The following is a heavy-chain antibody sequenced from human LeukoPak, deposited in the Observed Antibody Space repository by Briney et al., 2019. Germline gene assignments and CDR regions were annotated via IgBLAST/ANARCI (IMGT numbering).Heavy chain of an antibody. D-gene: IGHD3-22*01. CDR1: GFTFSSYD. Sequence: GGSLRLSCAASGFTFSSYDMHWVSQAPGKGLEWVSAIGTAGDTYYPGSVKGRFTISRENAKNSLYLQMNSLRAGDTAVYYCARGKGARYYYDSSGIDAFDIWGQGTMVTVSS. CDR2: IGTAGDT. V-gene: IGHV3-13*01. J-gene: IGHJ3*02. CDR3: ARGKGARYYYDSSGIDAFDI.